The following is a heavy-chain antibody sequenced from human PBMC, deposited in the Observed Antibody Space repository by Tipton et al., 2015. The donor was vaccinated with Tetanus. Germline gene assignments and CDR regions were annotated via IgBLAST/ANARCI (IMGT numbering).Heavy chain of an antibody. CDR3: ARDRTICSGGSCYGIPGAFDI. J-gene: IGHJ3*02. CDR2: IYYSGST. CDR1: GYSISSGYY. V-gene: IGHV4-61*01. D-gene: IGHD2-15*01. Sequence: TLSLTCVVSGYSISSGYYWGWIRQPPGKGLEWIGYIYYSGSTNYNPSLKSRVTISVDTPKNQFSLKLSSVTAADTAVYYCARDRTICSGGSCYGIPGAFDIWGQGTMVTVSS.